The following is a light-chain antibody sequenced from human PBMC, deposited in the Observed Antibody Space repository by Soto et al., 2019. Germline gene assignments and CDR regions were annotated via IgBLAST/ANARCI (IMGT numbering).Light chain of an antibody. CDR2: VAS. J-gene: IGKJ2*01. CDR1: HNIGSY. Sequence: DIQMTQSPSSLSASVGDRVSITCRASHNIGSYLNWYQQKPGKAPKVLIYVASSLQSGVPSRFSGSESGTDFTLTISSLQPEDFVTYYCQQSYITPYTFGQGTRLEIK. CDR3: QQSYITPYT. V-gene: IGKV1-39*01.